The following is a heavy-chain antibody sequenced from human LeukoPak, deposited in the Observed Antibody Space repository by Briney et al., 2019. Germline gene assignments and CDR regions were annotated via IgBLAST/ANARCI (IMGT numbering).Heavy chain of an antibody. CDR1: GFTFSSYA. CDR2: ISYDGSNE. V-gene: IGHV3-30-3*01. CDR3: ATLGVY. D-gene: IGHD3-16*01. J-gene: IGHJ4*02. Sequence: QPGRSLRLSCAASGFTFSSYAMHWVRQAPGKGLEWVAVISYDGSNEYYADSVKGRFTISRDNSKNTLYLQMNSLRAEDTAVYYCATLGVYWGQGTLVTVSS.